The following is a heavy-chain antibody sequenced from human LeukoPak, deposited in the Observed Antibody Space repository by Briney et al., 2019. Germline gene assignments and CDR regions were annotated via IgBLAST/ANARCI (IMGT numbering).Heavy chain of an antibody. CDR2: ISGSGGST. CDR3: AKDLHASGWRDSFDY. D-gene: IGHD6-19*01. V-gene: IGHV3-23*01. J-gene: IGHJ4*02. CDR1: GFTFSSYG. Sequence: GGSLRLSCAASGFTFSSYGMNWVRQAPGKGLEWVSAISGSGGSTYYADSVKGRFTISRDNSKNTLYLQMNSLRAEDTAVYYRAKDLHASGWRDSFDYWGQGTLVTVSS.